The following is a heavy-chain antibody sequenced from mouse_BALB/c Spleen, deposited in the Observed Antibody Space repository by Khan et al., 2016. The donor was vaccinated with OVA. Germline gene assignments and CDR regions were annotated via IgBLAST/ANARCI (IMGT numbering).Heavy chain of an antibody. Sequence: EVQLQESGGDLVKPGGSLKLSCVASGFTFSSFGLSLVRPTPNKRLGLVATISSGGRYTYYPDSVKGRFTISRDNAKNTLYLQMSSLNSEDTAMYYCASHLTGSFAYWGQGTLVTVSA. V-gene: IGHV5-6*01. D-gene: IGHD4-1*01. J-gene: IGHJ3*01. CDR2: ISSGGRYT. CDR1: GFTFSSFG. CDR3: ASHLTGSFAY.